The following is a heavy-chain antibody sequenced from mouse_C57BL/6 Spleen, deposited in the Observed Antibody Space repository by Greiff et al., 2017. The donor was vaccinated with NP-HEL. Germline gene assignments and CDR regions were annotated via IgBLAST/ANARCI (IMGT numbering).Heavy chain of an antibody. CDR1: GYTFTDYE. J-gene: IGHJ3*01. Sequence: VQLQQLRAELVRPGASVTLSCKASGYTFTDYEMHWVKQTPVHGLEWIGAIDPETGGTAYNQKFKGKAILTADKSSSTAYMELRSLTSEDSAVYYCTRRDGLLPYWGQGTLVTVSA. V-gene: IGHV1-15*01. D-gene: IGHD2-3*01. CDR2: IDPETGGT. CDR3: TRRDGLLPY.